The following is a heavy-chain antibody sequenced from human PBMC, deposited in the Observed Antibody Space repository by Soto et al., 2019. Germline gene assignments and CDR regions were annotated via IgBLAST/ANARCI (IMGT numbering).Heavy chain of an antibody. J-gene: IGHJ3*02. CDR2: IYPGDSDT. CDR1: GYSFTSYW. Sequence: LGESLKISCKGSGYSFTSYWIGWVRQMPGKGLEWMGIIYPGDSDTRYSPSFQGQVTISADKSISTAYLQWSSLKASDTAMYYCARYPAAADDAFDIWGQGTMVTVSS. CDR3: ARYPAAADDAFDI. D-gene: IGHD6-13*01. V-gene: IGHV5-51*01.